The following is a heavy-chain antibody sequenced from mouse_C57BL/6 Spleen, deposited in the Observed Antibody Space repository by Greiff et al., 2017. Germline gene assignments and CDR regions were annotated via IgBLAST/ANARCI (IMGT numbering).Heavy chain of an antibody. J-gene: IGHJ4*01. CDR2: INPSTGGT. CDR1: GYSFTGYY. Sequence: EVQLQQSGPELVKPGASVKISCKASGYSFTGYYMHWVKQSSETSLEWIGEINPSTGGTSYNQKFKGKATLTVDKSSSTAYMQLKSLTSEDSAVXYCARRETMDYWGQGTSVTVS. CDR3: ARRETMDY. V-gene: IGHV1-43*01.